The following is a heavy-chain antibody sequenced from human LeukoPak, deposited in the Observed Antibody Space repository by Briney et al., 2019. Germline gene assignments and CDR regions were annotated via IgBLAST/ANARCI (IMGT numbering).Heavy chain of an antibody. Sequence: SETLSLTCTVSGGSISSYYWSWIRQPPGKGLEWIGYIYYSGSTNYNPSLKSRVTISVDTSKNQFSLKLSSVTAADTAVYYCARALTPRLYYFDYWGQGTLVTVSS. J-gene: IGHJ4*02. CDR1: GGSISSYY. CDR2: IYYSGST. V-gene: IGHV4-59*01. CDR3: ARALTPRLYYFDY. D-gene: IGHD4/OR15-4a*01.